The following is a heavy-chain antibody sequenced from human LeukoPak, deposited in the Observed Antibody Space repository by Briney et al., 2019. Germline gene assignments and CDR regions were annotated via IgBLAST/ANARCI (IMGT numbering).Heavy chain of an antibody. Sequence: SETLSLTCTVSGGSISSYYWSWIRQPPGKGLEWIGYIYYSGSTNYNPSLKSRVTISVDTSKNQFSLRLISVTAADTAVCYCAREPVGTSFDYWGQGTLVTVSS. J-gene: IGHJ4*02. CDR2: IYYSGST. D-gene: IGHD1-14*01. CDR3: AREPVGTSFDY. V-gene: IGHV4-59*12. CDR1: GGSISSYY.